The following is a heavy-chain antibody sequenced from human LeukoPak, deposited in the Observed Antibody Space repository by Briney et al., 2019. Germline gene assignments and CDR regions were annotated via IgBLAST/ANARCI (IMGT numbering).Heavy chain of an antibody. CDR1: GFTFTSSA. D-gene: IGHD4-23*01. J-gene: IGHJ3*02. CDR3: AAGDYGGNSFAFDI. V-gene: IGHV1-58*02. CDR2: IVVGSGNT. Sequence: SVKVSCKASGFTFTSSAMQWVRQARGQRLEWIGWIVVGSGNTNYAQKLQERVTITRDMSTSTAYMELSSLRSEDTAVYYCAAGDYGGNSFAFDIWGQGTMVTVSS.